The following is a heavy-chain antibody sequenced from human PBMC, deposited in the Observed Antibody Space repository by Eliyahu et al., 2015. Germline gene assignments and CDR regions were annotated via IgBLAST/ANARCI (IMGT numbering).Heavy chain of an antibody. J-gene: IGHJ3*01. V-gene: IGHV3-30*19. Sequence: QVQLVESGGGVVXXGGSLRLSCAASGXTXGKYAMYWVRQAPGKGLXXVAFXSYDGNGKYYANSVKGRFTISRDNSKNTLDLQMNRLRSEDTAVYYCATDTLIVLVPNGAFDVWGQGTTVTVSS. CDR3: ATDTLIVLVPNGAFDV. CDR1: GXTXGKYA. D-gene: IGHD2-8*01. CDR2: XSYDGNGK.